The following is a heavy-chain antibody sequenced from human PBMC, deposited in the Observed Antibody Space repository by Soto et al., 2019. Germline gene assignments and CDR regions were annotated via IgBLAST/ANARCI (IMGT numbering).Heavy chain of an antibody. Sequence: QVQLVQSGAEVKKPGSSVKVACKASGGTFSSYAISWVRQSPGQGLEWMGGIIAILGTANYAQKVQGRVTMTADESTSTAYRELSSRRSEDTAVYYCARPPAGIAAAGPFDYWGQGTLGTVAS. CDR2: IIAILGTA. J-gene: IGHJ4*02. CDR1: GGTFSSYA. CDR3: ARPPAGIAAAGPFDY. D-gene: IGHD6-13*01. V-gene: IGHV1-69*01.